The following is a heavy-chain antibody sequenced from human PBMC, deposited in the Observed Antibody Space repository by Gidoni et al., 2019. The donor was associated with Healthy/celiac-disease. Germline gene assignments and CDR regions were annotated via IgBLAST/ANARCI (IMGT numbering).Heavy chain of an antibody. V-gene: IGHV4-31*03. CDR1: GGSLSRGGYY. D-gene: IGHD3-22*01. CDR2: IYYSGST. Sequence: QVQLQESGPGLVKPSQTLSLTCTVSGGSLSRGGYYWSWIRQHPGRGLEWIGYIYYSGSTYYNPSLKSRVTISVDTSKNQFSLKLSSVTAADTAVYYCARDASSGYFGYFDYWGQGTLVTVSS. J-gene: IGHJ4*02. CDR3: ARDASSGYFGYFDY.